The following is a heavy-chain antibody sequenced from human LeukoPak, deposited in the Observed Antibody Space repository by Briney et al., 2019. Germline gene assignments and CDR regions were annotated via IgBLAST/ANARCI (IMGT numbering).Heavy chain of an antibody. CDR1: GFTFSSYW. D-gene: IGHD5/OR15-5a*01. CDR3: AKSTGSSNYFDY. V-gene: IGHV3-30*02. Sequence: GGSLRLSCAASGFTFSSYWMSWVRQAPGKGLEWVAFIRYDGSNKYYADSVKGRFTISRDNSKNTLYLQMNSLRAEDTAVYYCAKSTGSSNYFDYWGQGTLVTVSS. CDR2: IRYDGSNK. J-gene: IGHJ4*02.